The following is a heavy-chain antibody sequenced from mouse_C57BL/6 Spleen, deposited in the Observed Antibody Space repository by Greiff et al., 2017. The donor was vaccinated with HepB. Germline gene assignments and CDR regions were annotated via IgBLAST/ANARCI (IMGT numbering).Heavy chain of an antibody. CDR3: TRYYSNYDWFAY. CDR1: GYTFTDYE. Sequence: QVQLQQSGAELVRPGASVTLSCKASGYTFTDYEMHWVKQTPVHGLEWIGAIDPETGGTAYNQKFKGKAILTADKSSSTAYMELRSLTSEDSAVYYCTRYYSNYDWFAYWGQGTLVTVSA. CDR2: IDPETGGT. J-gene: IGHJ3*01. D-gene: IGHD2-5*01. V-gene: IGHV1-15*01.